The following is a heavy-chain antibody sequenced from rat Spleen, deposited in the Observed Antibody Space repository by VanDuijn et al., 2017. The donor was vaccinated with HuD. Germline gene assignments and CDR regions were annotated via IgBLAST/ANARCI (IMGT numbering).Heavy chain of an antibody. J-gene: IGHJ2*01. CDR1: GFTFNNYG. CDR3: ATLYPGIRNLPDY. V-gene: IGHV5-29*01. CDR2: LSYDGIST. Sequence: EVHLVESGGGLVQPGRSLKLSCAASGFTFNNYGMAWVRQAPTKGLEWVATLSYDGISTYYRDSVKGRFTISRDNAKSTLYLQMDSLRSEDTATYYCATLYPGIRNLPDYWGQGVMVTVSS. D-gene: IGHD1-4*01.